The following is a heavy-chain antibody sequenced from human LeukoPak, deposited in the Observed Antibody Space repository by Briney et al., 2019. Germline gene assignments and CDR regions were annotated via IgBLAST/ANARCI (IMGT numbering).Heavy chain of an antibody. CDR3: ARGTVTTYYYGMDV. CDR2: IYYSGST. J-gene: IGHJ6*02. D-gene: IGHD4-11*01. Sequence: SETLSLTCTVSGGSISSYYWSWIRQPPGKGLEWIGYIYYSGSTNYNPSLKSRVTISVDTSKNQFSLKLSSVTAADTAVYYCARGTVTTYYYGMDVWGQGTTVTVSS. V-gene: IGHV4-59*12. CDR1: GGSISSYY.